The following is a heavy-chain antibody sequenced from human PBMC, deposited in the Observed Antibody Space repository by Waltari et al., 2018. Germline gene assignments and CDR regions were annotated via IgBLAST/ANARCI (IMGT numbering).Heavy chain of an antibody. J-gene: IGHJ3*02. CDR1: GYTFTGYY. V-gene: IGHV1-2*06. Sequence: QVQLVQSGAEVKKPGSSVKVSCKASGYTFTGYYMPWVRQAPGQGLEWMGRINPNSGGTNYAQKCQGRVTMTRDTSISTAYMELSRLRSDDTAVYYCARFGQELPRDVLRAFDIWGQGTMVTVSS. CDR2: INPNSGGT. CDR3: ARFGQELPRDVLRAFDI. D-gene: IGHD1-26*01.